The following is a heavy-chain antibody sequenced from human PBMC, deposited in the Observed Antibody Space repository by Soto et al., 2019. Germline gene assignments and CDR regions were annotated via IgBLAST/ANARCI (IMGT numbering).Heavy chain of an antibody. CDR2: ISGSGGST. V-gene: IGHV3-23*01. D-gene: IGHD6-25*01. Sequence: GGSLRLSCAASGFTFSSYAMSWVRQAPGKGLEWVSAISGSGGSTYYADSVKGRFTISRDNSKNTLYLQMNSLRAEDTAVYYCAKDMRSGDGSSKFDYWGQGTLVTVSS. CDR3: AKDMRSGDGSSKFDY. J-gene: IGHJ4*02. CDR1: GFTFSSYA.